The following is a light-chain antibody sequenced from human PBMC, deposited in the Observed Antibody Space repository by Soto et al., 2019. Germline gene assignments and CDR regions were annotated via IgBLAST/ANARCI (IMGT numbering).Light chain of an antibody. CDR3: KQYYSYSWT. CDR1: QSISSW. V-gene: IGKV1-5*03. J-gene: IGKJ1*01. Sequence: DIQMTHSPSTLSASVGDRVTITCRASQSISSWLAWYQQKPGKAPKLLIYKASSLGSGVPSRFSGSGSGTEFTLTISSLEADDFVSYYCKQYYSYSWTFGQGTKVEI. CDR2: KAS.